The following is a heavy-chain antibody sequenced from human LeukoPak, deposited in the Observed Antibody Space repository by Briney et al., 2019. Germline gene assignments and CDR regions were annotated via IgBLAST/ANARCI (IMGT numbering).Heavy chain of an antibody. CDR2: INAGNGNT. CDR3: ARDMTMVRGVMVLLMDI. J-gene: IGHJ3*02. V-gene: IGHV1-3*01. D-gene: IGHD3-10*01. Sequence: ASVKVSCKASGYTFTSYAMHWVRQAPGQRLEWMGWINAGNGNTKYSQKFQGRVTITRDTSASTAYVELSSLRSEDTAVYYCARDMTMVRGVMVLLMDIWGQGTMVTVSS. CDR1: GYTFTSYA.